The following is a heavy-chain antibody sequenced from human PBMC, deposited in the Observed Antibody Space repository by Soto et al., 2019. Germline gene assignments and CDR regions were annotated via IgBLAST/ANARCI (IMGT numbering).Heavy chain of an antibody. CDR3: ATLTGVRYYFDY. D-gene: IGHD3-9*01. J-gene: IGHJ4*02. CDR1: GYTLTELS. V-gene: IGHV1-24*01. CDR2: FDPEDGET. Sequence: VASVKVSCKVSGYTLTELSMHWVRQAPGKGLEWMGGFDPEDGETIYAQKFQGRVTMTEDTSTDTAYMELSSLRSEDTAVYYCATLTGVRYYFDYWGQGTLVTVSS.